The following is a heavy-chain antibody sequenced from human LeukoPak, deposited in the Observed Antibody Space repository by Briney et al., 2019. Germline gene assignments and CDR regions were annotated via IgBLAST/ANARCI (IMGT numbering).Heavy chain of an antibody. CDR2: ISGNGGST. D-gene: IGHD2-2*01. J-gene: IGHJ1*01. CDR1: GFTFSNYA. Sequence: GGALRLSCAASGFTFSNYAMNWVRQAPGKGLEWVSTISGNGGSTYYADSVKGRFTISRDNSKNTLYLQINSLRAEDTAVYYCAKGDLVPAAMLEYFQHWGQGTLVTVSS. CDR3: AKGDLVPAAMLEYFQH. V-gene: IGHV3-23*01.